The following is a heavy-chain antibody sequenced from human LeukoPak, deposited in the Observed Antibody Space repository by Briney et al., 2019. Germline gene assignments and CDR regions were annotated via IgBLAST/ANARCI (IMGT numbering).Heavy chain of an antibody. J-gene: IGHJ5*02. D-gene: IGHD2-15*01. CDR2: SYYTGST. CDR1: GGSISSYY. V-gene: IGHV4-59*01. Sequence: PSETLSLTCTVSGGSISSYYWSWIRQPPGKGLEWIGYSYYTGSTNYNPSLKSRVTISVDGSKNQFSLKLSFVTAAETAVYYCARELENCSGGSCLNWLDPWGQGTLVTVSS. CDR3: ARELENCSGGSCLNWLDP.